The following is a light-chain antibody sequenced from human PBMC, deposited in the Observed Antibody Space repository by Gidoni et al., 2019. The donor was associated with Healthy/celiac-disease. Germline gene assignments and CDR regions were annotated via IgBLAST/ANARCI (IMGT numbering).Light chain of an antibody. Sequence: EIVLTQSPATLSLSPGERATLTCRASQSVSSYLAWYQQKPGQAPSLLIYDPSNRATSIPARFSSSGSGTDFTLTISILEPEDFAVYYCQQRSKTPCFGGETKVEIK. CDR1: QSVSSY. CDR3: QQRSKTPC. V-gene: IGKV3-11*01. J-gene: IGKJ4*01. CDR2: DPS.